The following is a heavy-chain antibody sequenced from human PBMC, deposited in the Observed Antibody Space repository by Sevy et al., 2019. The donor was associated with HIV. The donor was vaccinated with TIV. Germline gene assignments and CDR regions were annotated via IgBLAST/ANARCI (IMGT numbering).Heavy chain of an antibody. J-gene: IGHJ4*02. CDR1: GGTFSSYA. CDR3: ARDVGHYYYDSSGYAYFDY. V-gene: IGHV1-69*13. Sequence: ASVKVSCKASGGTFSSYAISWVRQAPGQGLEWMGGIIPIFGIANYAQKFQGRVTVTGDESTSTAYMELSSLRSEDTAVYYCARDVGHYYYDSSGYAYFDYWGQGTLVTVSS. D-gene: IGHD3-22*01. CDR2: IIPIFGIA.